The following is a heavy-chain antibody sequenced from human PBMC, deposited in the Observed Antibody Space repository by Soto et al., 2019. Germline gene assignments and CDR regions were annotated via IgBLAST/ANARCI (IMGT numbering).Heavy chain of an antibody. V-gene: IGHV3-33*01. CDR2: IWYDGSNK. J-gene: IGHJ6*02. CDR1: GFTFSSYG. D-gene: IGHD3-16*01. Sequence: GGSLRLSCAASGFTFSSYGMHWVRQAPGKGLEWVAVIWYDGSNKYYADSVKGRFTISRDNSKNTLYLQMNSLRAEDTAVYYCARANDGGAYGMDVWGQGTTVTVSS. CDR3: ARANDGGAYGMDV.